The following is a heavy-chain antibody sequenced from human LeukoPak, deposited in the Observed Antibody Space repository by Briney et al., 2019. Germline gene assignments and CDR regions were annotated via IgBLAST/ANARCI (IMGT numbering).Heavy chain of an antibody. D-gene: IGHD4-17*01. Sequence: SETLSLTCAVSGGSISSGNWWSWVRQPPGKGLEWIGEIYHSGSTNYNPSLKSRVTISVDKSKNQFSLKLSSVTAADTAVYYCARVDYGDYVDYYYGMDVWGQGTTVTVSS. CDR3: ARVDYGDYVDYYYGMDV. CDR1: GGSISSGNW. CDR2: IYHSGST. V-gene: IGHV4-4*02. J-gene: IGHJ6*02.